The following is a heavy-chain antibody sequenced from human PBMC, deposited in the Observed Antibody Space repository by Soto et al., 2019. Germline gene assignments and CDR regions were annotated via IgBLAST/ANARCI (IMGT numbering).Heavy chain of an antibody. V-gene: IGHV1-18*01. CDR1: GYNFTTYG. CDR3: AREGLDIVVVTATNAFDI. J-gene: IGHJ3*02. CDR2: ISGDNVNT. D-gene: IGHD2-21*02. Sequence: GASVKVSCKASGYNFTTYGISWVRQAPGQGLEWMGRISGDNVNTKSAQKIQGRITMTTDTSAGTAYMELRSLRSEDTAVYYCAREGLDIVVVTATNAFDIWGQGTMVTVSS.